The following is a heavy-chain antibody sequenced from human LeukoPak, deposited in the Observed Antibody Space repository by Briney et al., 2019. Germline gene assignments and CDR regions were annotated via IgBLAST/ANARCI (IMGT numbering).Heavy chain of an antibody. CDR3: ARVGSGRVVAATSYYYYYGMDV. Sequence: ASVKVSRKASGYTFTSYGISWVRQAPGQGLEWMGWISAYNGNTNYAQKLQGRVTMTTDTSTSTAYMELRSLRSDDTAVYYCARVGSGRVVAATSYYYYYGMDVWGKGTTVTVSS. V-gene: IGHV1-18*04. J-gene: IGHJ6*04. D-gene: IGHD2-15*01. CDR1: GYTFTSYG. CDR2: ISAYNGNT.